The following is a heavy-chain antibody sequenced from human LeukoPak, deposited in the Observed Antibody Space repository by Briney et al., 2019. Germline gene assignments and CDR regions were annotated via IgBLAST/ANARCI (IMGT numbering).Heavy chain of an antibody. CDR3: TRGGDFWSNYMDV. D-gene: IGHD3-3*01. V-gene: IGHV3-15*01. CDR2: IKTKTDGGTT. CDR1: GFTFSNAW. J-gene: IGHJ6*03. Sequence: GGSLRLSCAASGFTFSNAWMNWVRQAPGKGLEWVGRIKTKTDGGTTAYAAPVEGRFTISRDDSKNTLCLQMNSLKTEDTAVYYCTRGGDFWSNYMDVWGKGTTVTVSS.